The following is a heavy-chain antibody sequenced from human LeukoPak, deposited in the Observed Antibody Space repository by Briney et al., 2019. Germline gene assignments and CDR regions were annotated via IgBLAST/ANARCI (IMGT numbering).Heavy chain of an antibody. CDR3: ARGPDFWSGYYRVYFDS. Sequence: GGSLRLSCAASGFTFSSYAMHWVRQAPGKGLEWVAVISYDGSNKYYADSVKGRFTISRDNSKNTLYLQMNSLRAEDTAVYFCARGPDFWSGYYRVYFDSWGQGTLVTVSS. J-gene: IGHJ4*02. V-gene: IGHV3-30-3*01. CDR2: ISYDGSNK. CDR1: GFTFSSYA. D-gene: IGHD3-3*01.